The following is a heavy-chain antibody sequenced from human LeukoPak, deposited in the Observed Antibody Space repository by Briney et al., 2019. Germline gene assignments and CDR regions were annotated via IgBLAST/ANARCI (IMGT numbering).Heavy chain of an antibody. Sequence: SETLSLTCTVSGGSISSSNYYWGWIRQPPGKGLERIGSIYYSGSIYYNPSLKSRVTISLDKSKNQFSLKLTSVTAADTAVYYCARYRGGSGYHFDYWGQGTLVTVSS. CDR3: ARYRGGSGYHFDY. J-gene: IGHJ4*02. CDR2: IYYSGSI. D-gene: IGHD5-12*01. V-gene: IGHV4-39*07. CDR1: GGSISSSNYY.